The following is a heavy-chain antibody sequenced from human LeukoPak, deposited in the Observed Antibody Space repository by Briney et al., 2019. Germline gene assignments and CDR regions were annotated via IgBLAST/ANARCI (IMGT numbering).Heavy chain of an antibody. J-gene: IGHJ6*03. V-gene: IGHV1-69*13. D-gene: IGHD3-10*01. Sequence: SVKVSCKASGGTFSSYAISWARQAPGQGLEWMGGIIPIFGTANYAQKFQGRVTITADESTSTAYMELSSLRSEDTAVYYCARGGNYYGSGSYFSANYYYMDVWGKGTTVTISS. CDR1: GGTFSSYA. CDR2: IIPIFGTA. CDR3: ARGGNYYGSGSYFSANYYYMDV.